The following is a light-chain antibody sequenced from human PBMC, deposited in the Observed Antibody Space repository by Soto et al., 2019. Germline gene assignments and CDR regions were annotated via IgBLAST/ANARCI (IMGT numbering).Light chain of an antibody. CDR3: QQLNSYPFT. V-gene: IGKV1-9*01. Sequence: DTTLTQSPSFLSASVGDRVTITCRASQGISSYLAWYQQKPGKAPKLLIYAASTLQSGVPSRFSGSGSGTEFTLTISSLQPEDFATYYCQQLNSYPFTLGPGTKVDIK. J-gene: IGKJ3*01. CDR1: QGISSY. CDR2: AAS.